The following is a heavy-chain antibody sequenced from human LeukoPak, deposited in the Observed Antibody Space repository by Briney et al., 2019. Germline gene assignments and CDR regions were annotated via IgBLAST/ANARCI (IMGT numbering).Heavy chain of an antibody. J-gene: IGHJ4*02. CDR2: INPNSGGT. Sequence: GASVKVSCKASGYTFTGYYMHWVRQAPGQGLEWMGWINPNSGGTNYAQKFQGRVTMTRDTSISTAYMELSRLRSDDTAVYCCARDLVGATTIDYWGQGTLVTVSS. D-gene: IGHD1-26*01. V-gene: IGHV1-2*02. CDR3: ARDLVGATTIDY. CDR1: GYTFTGYY.